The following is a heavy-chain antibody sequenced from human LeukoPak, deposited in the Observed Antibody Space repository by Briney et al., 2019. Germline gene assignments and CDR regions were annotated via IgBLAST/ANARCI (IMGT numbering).Heavy chain of an antibody. CDR1: GGSISSSSYY. V-gene: IGHV4-39*01. CDR2: IYYSGST. J-gene: IGHJ4*02. Sequence: SETLSLTCTVSGGSISSSSYYWGWIRQPPGKGLEWIGSIYYSGSTYYNPSLKGRVTISVDTSKNQFSLKLSSVTAADTAVYYCARADDSSGYSLGYFDYWGQGTLVTVSS. D-gene: IGHD3-22*01. CDR3: ARADDSSGYSLGYFDY.